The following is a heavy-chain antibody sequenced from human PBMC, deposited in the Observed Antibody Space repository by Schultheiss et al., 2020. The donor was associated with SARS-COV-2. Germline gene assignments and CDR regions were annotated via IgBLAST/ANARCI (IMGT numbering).Heavy chain of an antibody. CDR3: ASPNCSGGSCPLDY. V-gene: IGHV1-69*04. CDR1: GYTFTSYG. CDR2: IIPILGIA. D-gene: IGHD2-15*01. Sequence: SVKVSCKASGYTFTSYGISWVRQAPGQGLEWMGRIIPILGIANYAQKFQGRVTITADKSTSTAYMELSSLRSEDTAVYYCASPNCSGGSCPLDYWGQGTLVTVSS. J-gene: IGHJ4*02.